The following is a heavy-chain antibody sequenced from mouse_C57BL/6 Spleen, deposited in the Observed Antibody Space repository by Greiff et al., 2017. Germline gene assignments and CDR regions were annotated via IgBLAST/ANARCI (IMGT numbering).Heavy chain of an antibody. J-gene: IGHJ4*01. CDR1: GFTFSDYY. D-gene: IGHD1-1*01. CDR3: ARAGLLQAMDY. CDR2: INYDGSST. V-gene: IGHV5-16*01. Sequence: EVQRVESEGGLVQPGSSMKLSCTASGFTFSDYYMAWVRQVPEKGLEWVANINYDGSSTYYLDSLKSRFIISRDNAKNILYLQMSSLKSEDTATYFCARAGLLQAMDYWGQGTSVTVSS.